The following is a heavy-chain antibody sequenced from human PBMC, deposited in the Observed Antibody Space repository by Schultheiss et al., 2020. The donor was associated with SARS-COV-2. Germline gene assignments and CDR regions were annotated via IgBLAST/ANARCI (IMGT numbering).Heavy chain of an antibody. V-gene: IGHV4-59*06. CDR1: GFTFSSYE. Sequence: ESLKISCAASGFTFSSYEMNWVRQAPGKGLEWIGYIYYSGDTSYNPSLKSRVTISGDTSKNQFSLKMSSVTAADTAVYYCARGYRYFYYAMDVWGQGTTVTVSS. D-gene: IGHD5-18*01. CDR3: ARGYRYFYYAMDV. J-gene: IGHJ6*02. CDR2: IYYSGDT.